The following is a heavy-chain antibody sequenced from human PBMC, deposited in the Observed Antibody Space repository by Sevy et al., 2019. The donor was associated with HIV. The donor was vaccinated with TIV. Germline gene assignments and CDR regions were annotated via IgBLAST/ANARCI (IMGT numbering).Heavy chain of an antibody. CDR3: ARDRHCSSTSCSTTLGDV. D-gene: IGHD2-2*01. V-gene: IGHV3-48*03. Sequence: GGSLRLSCAASGFTFSSYEMNWVRQAPGKGMEWVSYISSSGSTIYYAHSVKGRFTISRDNAKNSLYLQMNSLRAEDTAVYYCARDRHCSSTSCSTTLGDVWGQGTTVTVSS. CDR1: GFTFSSYE. CDR2: ISSSGSTI. J-gene: IGHJ6*02.